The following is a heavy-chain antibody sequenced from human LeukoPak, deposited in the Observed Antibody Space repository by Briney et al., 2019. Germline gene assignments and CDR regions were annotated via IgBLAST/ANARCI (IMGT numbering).Heavy chain of an antibody. CDR2: ISAYNGNT. J-gene: IGHJ4*02. CDR3: ARDQGYCSSTSCYSLTFDY. CDR1: GYTFTSYD. V-gene: IGHV1-18*01. Sequence: ASVKVSCKASGYTFTSYDINWVRQAPGQGLEWMGWISAYNGNTNYAQKLQGRVTMTTDTSTSTAYMELRSLRSDDTVVYYCARDQGYCSSTSCYSLTFDYWGQGTLVTVSS. D-gene: IGHD2-2*01.